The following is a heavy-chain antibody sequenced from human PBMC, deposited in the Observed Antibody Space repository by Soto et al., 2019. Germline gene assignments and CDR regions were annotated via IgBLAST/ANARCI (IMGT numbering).Heavy chain of an antibody. J-gene: IGHJ4*02. CDR1: GGTFSSYA. Sequence: QVQLVQSGAEVKKPGSSVKVSCKASGGTFSSYAISWVRQAPGQGLEWRGGIIPIFGTANYAQKFQGRVTITADESTSRAYMELSSLRSEDTAVYYCARGGYGSGSYYNAPPGYWGQGTLVTVSS. V-gene: IGHV1-69*01. CDR2: IIPIFGTA. D-gene: IGHD3-10*01. CDR3: ARGGYGSGSYYNAPPGY.